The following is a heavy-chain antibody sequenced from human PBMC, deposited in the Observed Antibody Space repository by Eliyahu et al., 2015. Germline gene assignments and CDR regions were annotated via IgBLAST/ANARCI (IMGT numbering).Heavy chain of an antibody. D-gene: IGHD3-10*01. CDR1: GLDLTPYY. Sequence: VQLLESGXGLVRPGVSLRLSCVASGLDLTPYYIHWVRQPPGKGLVWISAINGDGTHKAYADSVGGRFTISRDYAKNAVYLEMTSLRLDDTATYYCARDLSGLDYWGQGALVTVSS. CDR3: ARDLSGLDY. J-gene: IGHJ4*02. V-gene: IGHV3-74*01. CDR2: INGDGTHK.